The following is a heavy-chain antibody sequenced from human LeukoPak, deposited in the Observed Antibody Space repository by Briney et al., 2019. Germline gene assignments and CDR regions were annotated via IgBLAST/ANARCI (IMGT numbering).Heavy chain of an antibody. CDR3: AKTTAAAGSRGAFDI. Sequence: GGSLRLSCAASGFTFDDYAMHWVRQAPGKGLEWVSGISWNSGSIGYADSVKGRFTISRDNAKNSLYLQMNSLRAEDMALYYCAKTTAAAGSRGAFDIWGQGTMVTVSS. CDR2: ISWNSGSI. V-gene: IGHV3-9*03. D-gene: IGHD6-13*01. CDR1: GFTFDDYA. J-gene: IGHJ3*02.